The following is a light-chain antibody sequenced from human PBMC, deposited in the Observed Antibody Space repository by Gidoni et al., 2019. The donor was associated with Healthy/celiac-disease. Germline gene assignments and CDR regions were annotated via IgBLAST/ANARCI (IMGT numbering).Light chain of an antibody. Sequence: QSVLTQPPSVSGAPGPRVTLSCTGSSSNIGAGYDVHWYQQLPGTAPKLLIYGNSKRPSGVPDRFSGSKSGTSASLAITGLQAEDEADYYCQSYDSSLSGPHWVFGGGTKLTVL. CDR1: SSNIGAGYD. CDR2: GNS. CDR3: QSYDSSLSGPHWV. J-gene: IGLJ3*02. V-gene: IGLV1-40*01.